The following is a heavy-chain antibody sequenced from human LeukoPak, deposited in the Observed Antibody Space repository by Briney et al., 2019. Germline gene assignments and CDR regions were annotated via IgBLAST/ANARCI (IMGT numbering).Heavy chain of an antibody. J-gene: IGHJ5*02. D-gene: IGHD6-13*01. Sequence: SETLSLTCTVSGGSISSYYWSWIRQPPGKGLEWIGYIYYSGSTNYNPSLKSRVTISVDTSKNQFSLELSSVTAADTAVYYCARVDSSSWYPWFDPWGQGTLVTVSS. CDR2: IYYSGST. V-gene: IGHV4-59*01. CDR3: ARVDSSSWYPWFDP. CDR1: GGSISSYY.